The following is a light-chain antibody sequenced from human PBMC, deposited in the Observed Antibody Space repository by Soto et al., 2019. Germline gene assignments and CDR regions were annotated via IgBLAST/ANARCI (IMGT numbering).Light chain of an antibody. CDR2: GAS. CDR3: QLYNISPRT. J-gene: IGKJ5*01. Sequence: DIVLPQPQGTLYGTAGDRATLPSRASQSGSSNLAWHQQRPGQAPRLLIYGASTRATGIPARFSGGGSGTEFTLTITSLQPEDFAVYWCQLYNISPRTFGQGTRVEIK. V-gene: IGKV3D-15*01. CDR1: QSGSSN.